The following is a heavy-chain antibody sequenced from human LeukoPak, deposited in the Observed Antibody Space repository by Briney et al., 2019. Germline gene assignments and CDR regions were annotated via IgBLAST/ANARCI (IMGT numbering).Heavy chain of an antibody. CDR2: MSPNSGNT. CDR1: GYTFTSYD. CDR3: ARYVTVYNGMDV. V-gene: IGHV1-8*01. D-gene: IGHD3-16*01. Sequence: ASVKVSCKASGYTFTSYDINWVRQATGQGLEWMGWMSPNSGNTGYAQKFQGRVTMTRNTSISTAYMELSSLRSEDTAVYYCARYVTVYNGMDVWGQGTTVTVSS. J-gene: IGHJ6*02.